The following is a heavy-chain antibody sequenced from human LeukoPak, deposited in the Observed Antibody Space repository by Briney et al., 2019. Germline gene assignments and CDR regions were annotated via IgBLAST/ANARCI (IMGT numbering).Heavy chain of an antibody. CDR3: ASGHASNYYGSGSYYLY. CDR2: ISYDGSNK. V-gene: IGHV3-30*07. J-gene: IGHJ4*02. CDR1: GFTFSSYA. D-gene: IGHD3-10*01. Sequence: GGSLRLSCAASGFTFSSYAMHWVRLAPGKGLEWVVVISYDGSNKYYADSVKGRFTISRDNAKNSLYLQMNSLRAEETAVYYCASGHASNYYGSGSYYLYWGQGTLVTVSS.